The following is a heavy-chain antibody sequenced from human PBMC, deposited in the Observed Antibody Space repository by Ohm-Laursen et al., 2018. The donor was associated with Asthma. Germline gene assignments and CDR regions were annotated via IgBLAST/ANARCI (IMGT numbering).Heavy chain of an antibody. CDR3: ARIGPEWELPGREYSLHH. D-gene: IGHD1-26*01. Sequence: GSLRLSCAASGYTFSRYSIHWVRQFPGKGLEWVASISTASTFIYYADSVRGRFTTPRDNAKNSVYLQMNSLRAEDTALYYCARIGPEWELPGREYSLHHWGEGTLVTVSS. CDR1: GYTFSRYS. V-gene: IGHV3-21*01. CDR2: ISTASTFI. J-gene: IGHJ1*01.